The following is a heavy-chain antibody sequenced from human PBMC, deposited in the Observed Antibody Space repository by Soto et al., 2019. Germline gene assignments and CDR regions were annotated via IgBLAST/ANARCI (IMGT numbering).Heavy chain of an antibody. J-gene: IGHJ4*01. CDR3: ARGICGSHRYFFDN. CDR1: GYRFSGYA. V-gene: IGHV1-3*01. D-gene: IGHD3-16*02. Sequence: ASVKVSCKACGYRFSGYAMQWVRQAPGQRPEWMGWINAGDGKTKYSQKFQGRVTFTRDTSASTAYMELRSLISEDTAVYYCARGICGSHRYFFDNSGQGTLVTVSS. CDR2: INAGDGKT.